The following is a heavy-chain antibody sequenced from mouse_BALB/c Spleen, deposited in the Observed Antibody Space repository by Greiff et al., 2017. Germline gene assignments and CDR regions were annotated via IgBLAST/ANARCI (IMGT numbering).Heavy chain of an antibody. CDR1: GYTFTSYT. CDR2: INPSSGYT. J-gene: IGHJ3*01. CDR3: ARSLYDYDGRFAY. D-gene: IGHD2-4*01. Sequence: QVQLKESGAELARPGASVKMSCKASGYTFTSYTMHWVKQRPGQGLEWIGYINPSSGYTNYNQKFKDKATLTADKSSSTAYMQLSSLTSEDSAVYYCARSLYDYDGRFAYWGQGTLVTVSA. V-gene: IGHV1-4*01.